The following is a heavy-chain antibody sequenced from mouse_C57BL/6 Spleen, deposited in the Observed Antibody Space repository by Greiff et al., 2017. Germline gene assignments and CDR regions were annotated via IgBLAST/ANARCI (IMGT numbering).Heavy chain of an antibody. CDR2: INPVSGGT. Sequence: QVQLQQSGAELVRPGTSVKVSCKASGYAFTNYLIEWVKQRPGQGLEWIGVINPVSGGTNYNEKFKGKATLTVDKSSSTAYMQLSSLTSEGSAVYFCSGVCSGVENWLGYWGQGTLVTVSA. V-gene: IGHV1-54*01. CDR1: GYAFTNYL. D-gene: IGHD1-1*01. CDR3: SGVCSGVENWLGY. J-gene: IGHJ3*01.